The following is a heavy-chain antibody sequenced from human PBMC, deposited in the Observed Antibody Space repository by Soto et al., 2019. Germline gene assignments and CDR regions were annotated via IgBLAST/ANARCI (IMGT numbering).Heavy chain of an antibody. CDR3: ARDHDEDFGYDLDYFDY. CDR1: GFTFSSYW. CDR2: TNSDGSDT. Sequence: GGSLRLSCAASGFTFSSYWMYWVRQAPGKGLVWVSRTNSDGSDTSYADSVKGRFTISRDNAKNSLYLQMDSLRAEDTAFYYCARDHDEDFGYDLDYFDYWGRGTLVTVSS. V-gene: IGHV3-74*01. J-gene: IGHJ4*02. D-gene: IGHD5-12*01.